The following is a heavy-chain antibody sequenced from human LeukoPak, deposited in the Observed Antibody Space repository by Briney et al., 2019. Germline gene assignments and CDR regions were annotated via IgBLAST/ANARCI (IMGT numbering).Heavy chain of an antibody. J-gene: IGHJ2*01. V-gene: IGHV3-23*01. CDR1: GFTFSSYA. CDR2: ISGSGGSA. Sequence: GGSLRLSCAASGFTFSSYAMSWVRQAPGKGLEWVSGISGSGGSAYYADSVKGRFTISRDNSKNTLYLQMTSLRAEDTAVYYCAKDRVGSTSSWYFDLWGRGTLVTVSS. D-gene: IGHD1-26*01. CDR3: AKDRVGSTSSWYFDL.